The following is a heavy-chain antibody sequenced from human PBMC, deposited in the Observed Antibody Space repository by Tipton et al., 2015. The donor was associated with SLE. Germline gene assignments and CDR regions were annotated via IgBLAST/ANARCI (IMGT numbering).Heavy chain of an antibody. CDR1: GGSISSSSYY. V-gene: IGHV4-39*07. CDR3: ARDSAVTIFGVDYYYGMDV. Sequence: PGLVKPSETLSLTCTVSGGSISSSSYYWGWIRQPPGKGLEWIGSIYYSGSTYYNPSLKSRVTISVDTSKNQFSLKLSSVTAADTAVYYCARDSAVTIFGVDYYYGMDVWGQGTTVTVSS. D-gene: IGHD3-3*01. CDR2: IYYSGST. J-gene: IGHJ6*02.